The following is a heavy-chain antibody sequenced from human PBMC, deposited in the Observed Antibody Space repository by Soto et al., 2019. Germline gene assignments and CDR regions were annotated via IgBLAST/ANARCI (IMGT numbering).Heavy chain of an antibody. J-gene: IGHJ6*02. CDR2: IIPIFGTA. Sequence: ASVKVSCKASGGTFSSYAISWVRQAPGQGLEWMGGIIPIFGTANYAQKFQGRVTITADESTSTAYMELSSLRSEDTAVYYCARDGVDIVEGPHKYGMDVWGQGTTVTVSS. V-gene: IGHV1-69*13. D-gene: IGHD5-12*01. CDR3: ARDGVDIVEGPHKYGMDV. CDR1: GGTFSSYA.